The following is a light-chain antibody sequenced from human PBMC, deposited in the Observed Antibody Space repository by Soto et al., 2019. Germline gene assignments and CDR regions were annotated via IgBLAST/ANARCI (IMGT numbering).Light chain of an antibody. V-gene: IGKV1-39*01. CDR2: AAS. CDR1: QRISLF. Sequence: SLSASVGDRVTITCRASQRISLFLNWYQQKPRRAPKFLIYAASSFPNGVPSRFSGSGSGTNFTLTISSLQPEDSGTYYCQQSYSTPRTFGEGTE. J-gene: IGKJ1*01. CDR3: QQSYSTPRT.